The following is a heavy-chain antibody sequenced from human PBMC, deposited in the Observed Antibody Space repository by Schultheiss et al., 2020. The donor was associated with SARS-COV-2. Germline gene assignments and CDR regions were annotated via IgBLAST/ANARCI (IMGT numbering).Heavy chain of an antibody. CDR2: ISAYNGNT. J-gene: IGHJ6*03. V-gene: IGHV1-18*01. Sequence: GESLKISCKASGGTFSSYAISWVRQAPGQGLEWMGWISAYNGNTNYAQKLQGRVTMTTDTSTSTAYMELRSLRSDDTAVYYCARDMEGSQLPIYYYMDVWGKGTTVTVSS. CDR1: GGTFSSYA. CDR3: ARDMEGSQLPIYYYMDV. D-gene: IGHD2-2*01.